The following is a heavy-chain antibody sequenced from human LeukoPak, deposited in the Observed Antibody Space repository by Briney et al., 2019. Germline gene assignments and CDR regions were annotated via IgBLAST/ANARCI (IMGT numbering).Heavy chain of an antibody. CDR2: IWYDGSNK. V-gene: IGHV3-33*06. J-gene: IGHJ4*02. D-gene: IGHD6-19*01. CDR3: AKKEPVAGEIDY. Sequence: GGSLRLSCAASGFTFSSYGMHWVRQAPGKGLEWVAVIWYDGSNKYYADSVKGRFTISRDNSKNTLYLQMNSLRAEDTAVYYCAKKEPVAGEIDYWGQGTLVTVSS. CDR1: GFTFSSYG.